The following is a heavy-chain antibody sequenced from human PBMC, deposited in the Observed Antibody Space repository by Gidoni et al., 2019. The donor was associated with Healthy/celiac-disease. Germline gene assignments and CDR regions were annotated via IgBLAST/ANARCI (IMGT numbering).Heavy chain of an antibody. CDR3: ARQISGWLED. CDR1: GDRFTSYW. CDR2: IYPGDSDT. J-gene: IGHJ4*02. Sequence: EVQLVQSGAEVKKPGASLKISWQGSGDRFTSYWIGWLRQVHGKGLEWMGIIYPGDSDTRYSPSFQGQVTISADKSISTAYLQWSSLKASDTAMYYFARQISGWLEDWGQGTLVTVSS. V-gene: IGHV5-51*01. D-gene: IGHD6-19*01.